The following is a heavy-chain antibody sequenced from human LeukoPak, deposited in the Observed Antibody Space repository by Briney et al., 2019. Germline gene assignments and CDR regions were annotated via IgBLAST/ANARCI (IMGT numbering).Heavy chain of an antibody. CDR2: ISGSGGST. J-gene: IGHJ4*02. CDR3: ARDSTTLWSYSSSSFLDY. V-gene: IGHV3-23*01. Sequence: SGGSLRLSCAASGFTFSTYGMTWVRQAPGKGLEWVSSISGSGGSTYYADSVKGRFTISRDNSKNTLYLQMNSLRAEDTAVYYCARDSTTLWSYSSSSFLDYWGQGTLVTVSS. D-gene: IGHD6-13*01. CDR1: GFTFSTYG.